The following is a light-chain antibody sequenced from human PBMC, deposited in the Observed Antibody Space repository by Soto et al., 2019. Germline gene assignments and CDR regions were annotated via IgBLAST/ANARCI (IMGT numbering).Light chain of an antibody. CDR3: QQYYNAPYT. CDR1: QSVLYSSNNNNY. CDR2: WAS. Sequence: DIVMTQSPDSLAVSLGERATINCKSSQSVLYSSNNNNYLAWYQQKPGQPPKLLIYWASTRESGVPDRFSGSGSGTDLTLTISSMQAEDVAVYYCQQYYNAPYTFCQGTKLEIK. V-gene: IGKV4-1*01. J-gene: IGKJ2*01.